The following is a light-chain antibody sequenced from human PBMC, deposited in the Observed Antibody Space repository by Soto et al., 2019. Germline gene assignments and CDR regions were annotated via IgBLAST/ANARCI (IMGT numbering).Light chain of an antibody. Sequence: QSALTQPASVSGSPGQSITISCTGTSSDVGGYNYVSWYQQHPGKVPKLMIYEVRNRPSGVSNRFSGSKSGNTASLTISGRQAEDEDDYYCSSYTSSSTRVFGGGTKLTVL. J-gene: IGLJ3*02. CDR2: EVR. CDR3: SSYTSSSTRV. V-gene: IGLV2-14*01. CDR1: SSDVGGYNY.